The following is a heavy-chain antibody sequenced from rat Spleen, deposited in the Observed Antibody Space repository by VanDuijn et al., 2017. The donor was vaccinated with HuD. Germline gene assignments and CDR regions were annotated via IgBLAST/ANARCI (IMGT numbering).Heavy chain of an antibody. CDR2: ISSDGRRN. V-gene: IGHV5-20*01. CDR3: TTGGDPFDY. CDR1: GFTFSDYY. Sequence: EVQLVESGGGLVQPGRSLKLSCAASGFTFSDYYMAWVRQAPTKGLEWVATISSDGRRNYYRDSVKGRFTISRDNAKSSLYLQMDSLRSEDTATYYCTTGGDPFDYWGQGVMVTVSS. J-gene: IGHJ2*01.